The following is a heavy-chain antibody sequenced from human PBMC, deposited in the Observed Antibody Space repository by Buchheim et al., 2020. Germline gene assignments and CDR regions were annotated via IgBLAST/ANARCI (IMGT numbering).Heavy chain of an antibody. Sequence: QVQLQESGPGLVKPSGTLSLTCAVSGGSISRSNWWSWVRQPPGKGLEWIGEIYHSGSTNYNPSLKSRVTISVDKSWNHFSLKLNTGTAADTAVYYCARDGRAVVDGHYYFYGMDVWGQGTT. V-gene: IGHV4-4*02. CDR1: GGSISRSNW. J-gene: IGHJ6*02. CDR2: IYHSGST. D-gene: IGHD2-15*01. CDR3: ARDGRAVVDGHYYFYGMDV.